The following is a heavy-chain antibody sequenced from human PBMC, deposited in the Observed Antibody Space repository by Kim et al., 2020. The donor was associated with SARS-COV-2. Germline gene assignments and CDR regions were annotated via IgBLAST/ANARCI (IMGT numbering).Heavy chain of an antibody. D-gene: IGHD2-2*01. CDR3: ARGYCSSTSCFYFDY. Sequence: KFQGRVTMTRDTSTSTVYMELSSLRSEDTAVYYCARGYCSSTSCFYFDYWGQGTLVTVSS. V-gene: IGHV1-46*01. J-gene: IGHJ4*02.